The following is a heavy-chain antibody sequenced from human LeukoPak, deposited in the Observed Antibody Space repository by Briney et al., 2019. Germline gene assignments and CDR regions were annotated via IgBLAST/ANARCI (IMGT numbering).Heavy chain of an antibody. J-gene: IGHJ4*02. CDR1: GFTFSSYA. Sequence: GGSLRLSCAASGFTFSSYAMSWVRQAPGKGLEWVSAISGSGGSTYYADSVKGRFTISRDNSKNTLYLQMNSLRAEDTAVYYCAEDRTITMAFYYGYWGQGTLVTVSS. V-gene: IGHV3-23*01. CDR2: ISGSGGST. CDR3: AEDRTITMAFYYGY. D-gene: IGHD3-10*01.